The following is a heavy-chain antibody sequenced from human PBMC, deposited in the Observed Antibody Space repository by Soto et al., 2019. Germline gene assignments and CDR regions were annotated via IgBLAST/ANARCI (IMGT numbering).Heavy chain of an antibody. CDR2: IYYSGST. V-gene: IGHV4-59*01. Sequence: SETLSLTCTASGGSISSYYWSWIRQPPGKGLEWIGYIYYSGSTNYNPSLKSRVTISVDTSKNQFSLKLSSVTAADTAVYYCARDGLRRLGFDYWGQGTLVTVS. J-gene: IGHJ4*02. D-gene: IGHD5-18*01. CDR3: ARDGLRRLGFDY. CDR1: GGSISSYY.